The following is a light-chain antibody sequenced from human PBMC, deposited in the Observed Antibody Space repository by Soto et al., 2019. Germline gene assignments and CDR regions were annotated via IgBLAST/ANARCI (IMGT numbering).Light chain of an antibody. CDR3: QQYNRYSLWT. CDR1: HNIERW. Sequence: IQMTQSPSTLSASVGDRVTITCRASHNIERWMAWYQQKPGKAPSLLIFDASTLHSGVPSRFSGSGSGTEFTLTISSLQPDDFATYYCQQYNRYSLWTFGQGTKVDIK. V-gene: IGKV1-5*01. CDR2: DAS. J-gene: IGKJ1*01.